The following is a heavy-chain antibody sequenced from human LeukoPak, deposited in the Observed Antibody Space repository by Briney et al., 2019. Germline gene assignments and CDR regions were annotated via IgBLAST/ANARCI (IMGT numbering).Heavy chain of an antibody. CDR3: ARDRLHYGEYEKTFDY. CDR2: ISSSSSTI. Sequence: GGSLRLSCAASGFTFSSYSMNWVRQAPGKGLEWVSYISSSSSTIYYADSVKGRFTISRDNAKNSLYLQMNSLRDEDTAVYYCARDRLHYGEYEKTFDYWGQGTLVTVSS. D-gene: IGHD4-17*01. CDR1: GFTFSSYS. J-gene: IGHJ4*02. V-gene: IGHV3-48*02.